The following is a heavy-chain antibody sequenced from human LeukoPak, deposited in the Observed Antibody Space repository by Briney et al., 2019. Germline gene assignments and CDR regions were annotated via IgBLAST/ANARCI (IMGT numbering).Heavy chain of an antibody. V-gene: IGHV3-30*18. J-gene: IGHJ6*02. CDR1: GLSFNSYG. CDR2: ISYDGSNT. Sequence: GGSLRLSCAVSGLSFNSYGMHWVRQAPGKGLEWVAVISYDGSNTYYADSVKGRFTISSDNSKTTLYLQMNRLRPEDTAVYYCAKERGSGNYYFALDVRGQGTTVTVSS. D-gene: IGHD3-10*01. CDR3: AKERGSGNYYFALDV.